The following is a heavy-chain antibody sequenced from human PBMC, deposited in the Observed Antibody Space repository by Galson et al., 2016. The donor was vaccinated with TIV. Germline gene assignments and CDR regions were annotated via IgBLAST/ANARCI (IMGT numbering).Heavy chain of an antibody. V-gene: IGHV1-3*01. CDR1: GYTFANHV. CDR3: ARVYGGADYWYFDL. Sequence: SVKVSCKASGYTFANHVIHWVRLAPGQSLEWMGWIKGENGNTKYSEKFQGRVTFTRDTSATTIYMELRSLRSDDSSVYYCARVYGGADYWYFDLWGRGTPVIVSS. D-gene: IGHD4-23*01. CDR2: IKGENGNT. J-gene: IGHJ2*01.